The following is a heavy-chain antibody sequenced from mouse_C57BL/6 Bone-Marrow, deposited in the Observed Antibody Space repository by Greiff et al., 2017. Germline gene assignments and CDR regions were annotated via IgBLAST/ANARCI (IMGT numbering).Heavy chain of an antibody. CDR3: ARRDYYGSRRLDY. CDR2: IDPSDSYT. J-gene: IGHJ2*01. D-gene: IGHD1-1*01. V-gene: IGHV1-50*01. Sequence: QVQLQQPGAELVKPGASVKLSCKASGYTFTSYWMQWVKQRPGQGLEWIGEIDPSDSYTNYNQKFKGKATLTVDTSSSTAYMQLSSLTSEDSAVYYCARRDYYGSRRLDYWGQGTTLTVSS. CDR1: GYTFTSYW.